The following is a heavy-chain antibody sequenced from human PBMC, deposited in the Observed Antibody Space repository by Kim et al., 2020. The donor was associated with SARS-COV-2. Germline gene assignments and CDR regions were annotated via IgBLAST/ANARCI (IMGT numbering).Heavy chain of an antibody. Sequence: GGSLRLSCEASGFSFNIYAMYWVRQAPGKGLEWVSAVDGSGGSATYYADSVKGRFTISRDNSKNTLYLQMTNLRSEDTAVYYCTKRTAVSGSRGKAFDYWGQGTLVIVSS. CDR2: VDGSGGSAT. J-gene: IGHJ4*02. CDR3: TKRTAVSGSRGKAFDY. CDR1: GFSFNIYA. V-gene: IGHV3-23*01. D-gene: IGHD6-19*01.